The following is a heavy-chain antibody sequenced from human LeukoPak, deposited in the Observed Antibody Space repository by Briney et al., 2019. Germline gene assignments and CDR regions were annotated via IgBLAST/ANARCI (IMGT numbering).Heavy chain of an antibody. V-gene: IGHV3-23*01. Sequence: GGSLRLSCAASGFTFSSYAMSWGRQAPGEGLGRVSAISGSGGSTCYADSVKGRFTISRDNSKKTLYLQMNSLRAEDTAVYYCATMGIAVVNSFDYWGQGTLVTVSS. CDR3: ATMGIAVVNSFDY. D-gene: IGHD6-19*01. CDR1: GFTFSSYA. J-gene: IGHJ4*02. CDR2: ISGSGGST.